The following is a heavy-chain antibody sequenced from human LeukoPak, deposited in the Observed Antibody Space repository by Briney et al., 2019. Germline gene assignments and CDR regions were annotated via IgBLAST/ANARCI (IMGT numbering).Heavy chain of an antibody. Sequence: ASVKVSCKASGYTFTSYDVNWARQATGQGLEWMGWMNPNSGNTGYAQKFQGRVTMTRNTSISTAYMELSSLRSEDTAVYYCARGLIAAAGADAFDIWGQGTMVTASS. V-gene: IGHV1-8*01. D-gene: IGHD6-13*01. CDR2: MNPNSGNT. CDR3: ARGLIAAAGADAFDI. CDR1: GYTFTSYD. J-gene: IGHJ3*02.